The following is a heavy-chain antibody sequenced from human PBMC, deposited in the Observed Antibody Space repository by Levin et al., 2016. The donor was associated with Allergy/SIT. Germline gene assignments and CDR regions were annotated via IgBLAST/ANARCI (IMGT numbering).Heavy chain of an antibody. D-gene: IGHD3-22*01. Sequence: KVSCKGSGYSFTSYWIGWVRQMPGKGLEWMGIIYPGDSDTRYSPSFQSQVTISADKSISTAYLQWSSLKASDTAMYYCARNHLYDSSDWNYYYGMDVWGQGTTVTVSS. CDR1: GYSFTSYW. CDR2: IYPGDSDT. CDR3: ARNHLYDSSDWNYYYGMDV. V-gene: IGHV5-51*01. J-gene: IGHJ6*02.